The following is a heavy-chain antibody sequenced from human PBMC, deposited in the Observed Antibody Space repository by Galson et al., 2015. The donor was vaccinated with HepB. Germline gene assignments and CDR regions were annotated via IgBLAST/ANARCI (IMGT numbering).Heavy chain of an antibody. V-gene: IGHV1-69*04. CDR2: IIPILGIA. D-gene: IGHD2-2*01. CDR1: GGTFSSYT. Sequence: SVKVSCKASGGTFSSYTISWVRQAPGQGLEWMGRIIPILGIANYAQKFQGRVTITADKSTSTAYMELSSLRSEDTAVYYCAREDVVVPAALAAYYYYGMDVWGQGTTVTVSS. CDR3: AREDVVVPAALAAYYYYGMDV. J-gene: IGHJ6*02.